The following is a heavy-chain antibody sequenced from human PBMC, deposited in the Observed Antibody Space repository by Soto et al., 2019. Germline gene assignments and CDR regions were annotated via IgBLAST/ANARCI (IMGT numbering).Heavy chain of an antibody. CDR2: INPNSGGT. D-gene: IGHD1-7*01. V-gene: IGHV1-2*04. Sequence: ASVKVSFKASGYTFTGYYMHWVRQAPGQGLEWMGWINPNSGGTNYAQKFQGWVTMTRDTSISTAYMELSRLRSDDTAVYYCARDGRTVELNYGMEVWGQGTTVTVSS. CDR3: ARDGRTVELNYGMEV. J-gene: IGHJ6*02. CDR1: GYTFTGYY.